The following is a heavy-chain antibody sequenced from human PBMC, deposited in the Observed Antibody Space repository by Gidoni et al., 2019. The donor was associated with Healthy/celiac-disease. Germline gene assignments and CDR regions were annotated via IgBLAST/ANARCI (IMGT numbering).Heavy chain of an antibody. Sequence: QVQLVESGGGVVQPGRSLRLSCAASGVTFSSYGMHWVRQAPGKGLEWVAVISYDGSNKYYADSVKGRFTISRDNSKNTLYLQMNSLRAEDTAVYYCAKSDIVVVTATYYGMDVWGQGTTVTVSS. D-gene: IGHD2-21*02. V-gene: IGHV3-30*18. CDR2: ISYDGSNK. CDR1: GVTFSSYG. CDR3: AKSDIVVVTATYYGMDV. J-gene: IGHJ6*02.